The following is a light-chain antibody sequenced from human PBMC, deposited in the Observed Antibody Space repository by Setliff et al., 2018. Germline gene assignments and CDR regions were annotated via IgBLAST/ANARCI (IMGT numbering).Light chain of an antibody. J-gene: IGLJ2*01. V-gene: IGLV1-40*01. CDR1: TSNIGAGYE. CDR2: TNT. Sequence: QSVLTQPPSASGAPGQRVTISCTGGTSNIGAGYEVHWYQRFPGTALKLLIYTNTNRPSGAPDRFSASKSGTSASLAITGLQAEDEADYYCQSYDSSLSAVVFGGGTKVTVL. CDR3: QSYDSSLSAVV.